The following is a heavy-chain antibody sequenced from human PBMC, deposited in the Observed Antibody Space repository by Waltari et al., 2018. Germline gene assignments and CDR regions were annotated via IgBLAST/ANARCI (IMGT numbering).Heavy chain of an antibody. J-gene: IGHJ3*02. D-gene: IGHD3-16*01. CDR2: IYYSGST. CDR3: ARTLGAGAFDI. CDR1: GYSISSSNW. V-gene: IGHV4-28*01. Sequence: QVQLQESGPGLVKPSDTLSLTCAVSGYSISSSNWWGWIRQPPGKGLEWIGYIYYSGSTYYSPALKSRVTMSVDTSKNQFSLKLSSVTGVDTAVYYCARTLGAGAFDIWGQGTMVTVSS.